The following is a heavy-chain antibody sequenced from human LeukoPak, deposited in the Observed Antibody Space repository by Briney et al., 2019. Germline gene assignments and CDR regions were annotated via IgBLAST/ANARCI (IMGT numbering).Heavy chain of an antibody. J-gene: IGHJ4*02. CDR1: GYTFTGYY. V-gene: IGHV1-2*02. D-gene: IGHD3-22*01. CDR3: ARVWTYYYDSSGYYPSRADIDY. CDR2: INPNSGGT. Sequence: ASVKVSCKASGYTFTGYYMHWVRQAPGQGLEWMGWINPNSGGTNYAQKFQGRVTMTRDTSISTAYMELSRLRSDDTAVYYCARVWTYYYDSSGYYPSRADIDYWGQGTLVTVSS.